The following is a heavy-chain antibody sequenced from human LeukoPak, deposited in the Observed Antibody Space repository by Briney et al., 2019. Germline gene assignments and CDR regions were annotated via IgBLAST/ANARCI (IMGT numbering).Heavy chain of an antibody. J-gene: IGHJ6*03. CDR1: GFTFSDYY. CDR3: AKDSPGYYYMDG. Sequence: GGSLRLSCAASGFTFSDYYMTWIRQAPGKGLEWVAVIWYDGSNKYYADSVKGRFTISRDNSKNTLYLQMNSLRAEDTAVYYCAKDSPGYYYMDGWGKGTTVTVSS. V-gene: IGHV3-33*06. CDR2: IWYDGSNK.